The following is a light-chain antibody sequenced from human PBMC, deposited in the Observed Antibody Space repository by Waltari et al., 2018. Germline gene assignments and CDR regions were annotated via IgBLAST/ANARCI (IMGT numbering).Light chain of an antibody. V-gene: IGKV1-5*03. J-gene: IGKJ2*01. CDR3: QQYFSLAP. Sequence: DIQMTQSPSTLSASVGDTVTITCRASQSINIWVAWYQQKPGKAPKLLISKASSSESGVPSRFSGSGFGTEFTLTISSLQPDDFATYYCQQYFSLAPFGQGTKLEIK. CDR2: KAS. CDR1: QSINIW.